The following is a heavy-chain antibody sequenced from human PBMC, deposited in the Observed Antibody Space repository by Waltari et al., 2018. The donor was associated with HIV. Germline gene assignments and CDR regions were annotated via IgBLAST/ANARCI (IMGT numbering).Heavy chain of an antibody. CDR3: AKGWTPRYFDY. D-gene: IGHD1-1*01. CDR2: ISYDGSNK. Sequence: QVQLVESGGGVVQPGRSLRLPCGASGFPFSSYGMHWVRQAPGKGLEWVAVISYDGSNKYYADSVKGRFTISRDNSKNTLYLQMNSLRAEDTAVYYCAKGWTPRYFDYWGQGTLVTVSS. CDR1: GFPFSSYG. J-gene: IGHJ4*02. V-gene: IGHV3-30*18.